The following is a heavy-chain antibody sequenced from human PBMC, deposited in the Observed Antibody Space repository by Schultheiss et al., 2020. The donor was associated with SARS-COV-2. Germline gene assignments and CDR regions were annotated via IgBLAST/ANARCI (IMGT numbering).Heavy chain of an antibody. CDR3: ARHYYHSSGYYSFDY. D-gene: IGHD3-22*01. V-gene: IGHV4-38-2*01. J-gene: IGHJ4*02. CDR2: IYHSGST. Sequence: SETLSLTCAVSGYSISSGYYWGWIRQPPGKGLEWIGSIYHSGSTYYNPSLKSRGTISVDKSKNQFSLKLSSVTAADTAVYYCARHYYHSSGYYSFDYWGQGTLVTVSS. CDR1: GYSISSGYY.